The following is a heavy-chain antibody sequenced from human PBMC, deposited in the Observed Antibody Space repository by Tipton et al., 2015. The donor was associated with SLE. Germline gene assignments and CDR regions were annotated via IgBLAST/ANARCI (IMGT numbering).Heavy chain of an antibody. Sequence: TLSLTCTVSGGSVSSGGYYWSWIRQHPGKGLEWIGYIYNSGGTDYSPSLKSRVTISADTSKNQFSLKLSSVTAADTAVYYCARDLTGPPYYYFYGMDVWGQGTTVTVSS. CDR1: GGSVSSGGYY. CDR3: ARDLTGPPYYYFYGMDV. D-gene: IGHD1-1*01. CDR2: IYNSGGT. J-gene: IGHJ6*02. V-gene: IGHV4-31*03.